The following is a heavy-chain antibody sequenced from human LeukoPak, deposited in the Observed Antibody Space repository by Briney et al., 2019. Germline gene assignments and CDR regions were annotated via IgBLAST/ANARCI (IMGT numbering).Heavy chain of an antibody. CDR2: IYSGGST. V-gene: IGHV3-53*01. D-gene: IGHD1-26*01. Sequence: PGGSLRLSCAASGFTISSNYMSWVRQAPGKGLEWVSVIYSGGSTYYADSAKGRFTISRDNSKNTLYLQMNILRAEDTAVYYCARDLYNIDGYRGWWYFDLWGRGTLVTVSS. CDR1: GFTISSNY. CDR3: ARDLYNIDGYRGWWYFDL. J-gene: IGHJ2*01.